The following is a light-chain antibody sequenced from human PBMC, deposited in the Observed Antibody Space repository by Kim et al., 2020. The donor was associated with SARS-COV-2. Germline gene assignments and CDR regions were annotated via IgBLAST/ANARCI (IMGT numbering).Light chain of an antibody. Sequence: ASVGDRVTITWRERQDMGSELGWYQQNRGRAPKRLIYGASSWQSGVPSRFSGSGSGTGFTLTISSLQPEDCATYFCVQHNTYPITFGQGTRLEIK. CDR3: VQHNTYPIT. J-gene: IGKJ5*01. CDR2: GAS. CDR1: QDMGSE. V-gene: IGKV1-17*01.